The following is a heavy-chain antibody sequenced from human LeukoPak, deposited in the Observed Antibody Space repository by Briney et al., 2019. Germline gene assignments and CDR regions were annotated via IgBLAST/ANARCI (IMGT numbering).Heavy chain of an antibody. D-gene: IGHD4-17*01. CDR2: IWYDGSNK. J-gene: IGHJ6*02. CDR1: GFTFSSYG. Sequence: TGRSLRLSCAASGFTFSSYGMHWVRQAPGKGLEWVAVIWYDGSNKCYADSVKGRFTISRDNSKNTLYLQMNSLRAEDTAVYYCAGDYGEYYYGMDVWGQGTTVTVSS. V-gene: IGHV3-33*01. CDR3: AGDYGEYYYGMDV.